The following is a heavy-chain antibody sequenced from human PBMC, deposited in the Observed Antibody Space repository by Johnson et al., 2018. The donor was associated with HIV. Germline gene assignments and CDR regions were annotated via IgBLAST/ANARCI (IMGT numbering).Heavy chain of an antibody. CDR1: GFTFTNYG. V-gene: IGHV3-30*02. Sequence: QVQLVESGGGLVQPGGSRRLSCAASGFTFTNYGMSWVRQAPGKGLEWVAVIWYDGGNKYYADSVKGRFTISRDNSKNTLYLQMNSLRAEDTAFYYCAKHRGFDWFFDAFDIWGQGTMVTVSS. D-gene: IGHD3-9*01. CDR3: AKHRGFDWFFDAFDI. CDR2: IWYDGGNK. J-gene: IGHJ3*02.